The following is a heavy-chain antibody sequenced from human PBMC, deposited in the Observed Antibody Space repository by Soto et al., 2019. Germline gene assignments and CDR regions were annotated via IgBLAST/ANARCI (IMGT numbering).Heavy chain of an antibody. Sequence: QVQLVESGGGVVQPGRSLRLSCAASGFTFSSYGMHWVRQAPGKGLEWVAVISYDGSNKYYADSVKGRFTISRDNSKNTLYLQMNCLRAEDTAVYYCAKDQWGYSSGWYFGYWGQGTLVTVSS. CDR3: AKDQWGYSSGWYFGY. J-gene: IGHJ4*02. D-gene: IGHD6-19*01. CDR2: ISYDGSNK. V-gene: IGHV3-30*18. CDR1: GFTFSSYG.